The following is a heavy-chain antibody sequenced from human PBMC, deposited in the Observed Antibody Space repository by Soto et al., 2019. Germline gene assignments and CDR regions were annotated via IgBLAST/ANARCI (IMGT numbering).Heavy chain of an antibody. CDR2: ISYDGSNK. D-gene: IGHD3-10*01. V-gene: IGHV3-30*18. CDR3: AKDRLTYYYGSGRSPFDY. Sequence: QVQLVESGGGVVQPGRSLRLSCAASGFTFSSYGMHWVRQAPGKGLEWVAVISYDGSNKYYADSVKGRFTISRDNSKNTLYLQMNSLRAEDTAVYYCAKDRLTYYYGSGRSPFDYWGQGTLVPVSS. J-gene: IGHJ4*02. CDR1: GFTFSSYG.